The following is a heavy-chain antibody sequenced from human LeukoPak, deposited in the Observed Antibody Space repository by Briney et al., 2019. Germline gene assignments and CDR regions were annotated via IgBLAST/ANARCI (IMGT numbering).Heavy chain of an antibody. D-gene: IGHD2-2*01. V-gene: IGHV3-23*01. Sequence: GGSLRLSCAASGFTFSSYAMSWVRQAPGKGLEWVSAISGSGGSTYYADSVKGRFTISRDNSKNTLYLQMNSLRAEDTAVYYCARLKLLWSNYFDYWGQGTLVTVSS. J-gene: IGHJ4*02. CDR2: ISGSGGST. CDR1: GFTFSSYA. CDR3: ARLKLLWSNYFDY.